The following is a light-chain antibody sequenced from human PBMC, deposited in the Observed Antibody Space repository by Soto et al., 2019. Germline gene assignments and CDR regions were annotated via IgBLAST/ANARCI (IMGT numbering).Light chain of an antibody. CDR1: NIGSKS. CDR2: YDS. CDR3: QVWDSSSDDVV. Sequence: SYELTQQPSVSVAPGKTASITCGGNNIGSKSVHWYQQKTGQAPVLVIYYDSDRPSGIPERFSGSNSGNTATLTISRVEAGDEADYYCQVWDSSSDDVVFGGGTKLTVL. J-gene: IGLJ2*01. V-gene: IGLV3-21*04.